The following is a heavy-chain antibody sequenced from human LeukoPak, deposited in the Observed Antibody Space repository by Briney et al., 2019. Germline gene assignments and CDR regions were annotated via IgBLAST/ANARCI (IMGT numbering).Heavy chain of an antibody. CDR3: ARLRGGRITMVRDYYYMDV. CDR2: INHSGST. J-gene: IGHJ6*03. Sequence: PSETLSLTCAVYGGSFSGYYWSWLRQPPGKGLEWIGEINHSGSTNYNPSLKSRVTISVDTSKNQFSLKLSSVTAADTAVYYCARLRGGRITMVRDYYYMDVWGKGTTVTISS. D-gene: IGHD3-10*01. CDR1: GGSFSGYY. V-gene: IGHV4-34*01.